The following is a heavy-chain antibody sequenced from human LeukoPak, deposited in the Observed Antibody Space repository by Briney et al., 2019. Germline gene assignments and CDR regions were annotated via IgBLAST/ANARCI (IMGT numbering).Heavy chain of an antibody. D-gene: IGHD5-18*01. V-gene: IGHV4-38-2*02. Sequence: SSETLSLTCTVSGYSITRGSYWGWIRQPPGKGLEWIANIYHSGSTYYNPSLKSRVTISVDTSKNQFSLKLSSVTAADTAVYYCARDLGGYSYDYWGQGTLVTVSS. J-gene: IGHJ4*02. CDR3: ARDLGGYSYDY. CDR1: GYSITRGSY. CDR2: IYHSGST.